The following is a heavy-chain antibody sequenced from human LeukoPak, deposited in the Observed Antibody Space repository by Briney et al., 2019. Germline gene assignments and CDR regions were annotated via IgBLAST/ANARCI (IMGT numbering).Heavy chain of an antibody. CDR3: MGADYGGH. D-gene: IGHD4-17*01. CDR1: GASIISNNW. V-gene: IGHV4-4*02. Sequence: SGTLSLTCAVSGASIISNNWWSWVRQPSGKGLEWIGEIWHSGTTNCNPSLKSRVTISVDKSKNQFSLKLNSVTAADTAVYYCMGADYGGHWGQGTLVTVSS. J-gene: IGHJ4*02. CDR2: IWHSGTT.